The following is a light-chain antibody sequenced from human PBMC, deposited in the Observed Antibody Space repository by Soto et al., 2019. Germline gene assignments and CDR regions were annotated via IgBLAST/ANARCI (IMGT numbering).Light chain of an antibody. CDR1: ETVSSY. V-gene: IGKV3-11*01. Sequence: DIVLTQFPVTLSLSPGDRATLSCGASETVSSYLLWYQQKPGQAPRLLIYDVSTGATGIPARFSGSGSGTDFTLTISSLEPEDSAAYYCQQGGDCHPITFGQGTRLEIK. J-gene: IGKJ5*01. CDR3: QQGGDCHPIT. CDR2: DVS.